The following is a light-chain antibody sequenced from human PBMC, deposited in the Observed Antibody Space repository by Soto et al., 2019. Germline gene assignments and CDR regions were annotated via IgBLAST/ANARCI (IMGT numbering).Light chain of an antibody. CDR1: SPNIGSNY. CDR2: RNN. Sequence: QPVLTQPPSASGTPGQRVTISCSGSSPNIGSNYVYWYQQLPGTAPKLLIYRNNQRPSGVPDRFAGSKSGTSASLAISGLRSEDDADYYCAAWDDSLSGVVFGGGTKLTVL. CDR3: AAWDDSLSGVV. V-gene: IGLV1-47*01. J-gene: IGLJ2*01.